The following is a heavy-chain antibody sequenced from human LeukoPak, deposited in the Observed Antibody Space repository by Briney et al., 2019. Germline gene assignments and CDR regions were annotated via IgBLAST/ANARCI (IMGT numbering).Heavy chain of an antibody. J-gene: IGHJ3*02. D-gene: IGHD5-24*01. CDR3: ARDSRDGYKGAAFDI. CDR2: IIPILGIA. V-gene: IGHV1-69*04. CDR1: GGTFSSYA. Sequence: SVKVSCKASGGTFSSYAISWVRQAPAQGLEWMGRIIPILGIANYAQKFQGRVTITADKSTSTAYMELSSLRSEDTAVYYCARDSRDGYKGAAFDIWGQGTMVTVSS.